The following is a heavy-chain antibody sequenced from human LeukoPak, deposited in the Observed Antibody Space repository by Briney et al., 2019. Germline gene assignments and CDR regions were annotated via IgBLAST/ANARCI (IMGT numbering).Heavy chain of an antibody. V-gene: IGHV4-59*01. CDR3: SRGSVARFDN. Sequence: SETLPLTCGVSGASISSYYWSWIRQPPGKTLEWIGYIYYTGSTNYNPSLKSRVTISADTSKSQFYLNVTSVTAADTAVYYCSRGSVARFDNWGQGILVTVSS. D-gene: IGHD6-19*01. CDR1: GASISSYY. J-gene: IGHJ4*02. CDR2: IYYTGST.